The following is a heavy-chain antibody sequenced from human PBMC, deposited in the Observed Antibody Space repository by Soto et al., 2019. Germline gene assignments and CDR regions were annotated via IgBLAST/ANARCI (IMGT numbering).Heavy chain of an antibody. CDR2: LYYSGST. CDR3: ARADGSGSYYNGYYYYYMDV. CDR1: GGSISSGGYY. V-gene: IGHV4-31*03. Sequence: QVQLQESGPGLVKPSQTLSLTCTVSGGSISSGGYYWSWIRQHPGKGLEWIGYLYYSGSTYYNPSLKSRVTISVDTSKNQFSLKLSSVTAADTAVYYCARADGSGSYYNGYYYYYMDVWGKGTTVTVSS. J-gene: IGHJ6*03. D-gene: IGHD3-10*01.